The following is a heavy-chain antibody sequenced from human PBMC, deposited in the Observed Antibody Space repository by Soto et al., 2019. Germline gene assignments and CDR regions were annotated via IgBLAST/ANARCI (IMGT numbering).Heavy chain of an antibody. V-gene: IGHV3-15*07. D-gene: IGHD3-3*01. CDR2: IKSKNDGETT. J-gene: IGHJ5*02. CDR1: GFTFYTAW. Sequence: EVQLVESGGDLVKPGGSLRLSCAASGFTFYTAWLNWVRQAPGKGLEWVGRIKSKNDGETTDYAAPVKGRFTTSREDSINPRYLQTNSLKTDDTAVYYCVTDTRGSWGQGTLVTVSS. CDR3: VTDTRGS.